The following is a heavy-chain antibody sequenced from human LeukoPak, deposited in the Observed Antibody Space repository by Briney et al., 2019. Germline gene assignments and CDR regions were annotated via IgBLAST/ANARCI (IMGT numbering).Heavy chain of an antibody. CDR2: ISGSGGTT. V-gene: IGHV3-23*01. D-gene: IGHD6-19*01. CDR3: AKVSLRWLVLSPFDY. J-gene: IGHJ4*02. Sequence: GGSLRLSCGASGFTFSSYAMSWVRQAPGKGLEWVSSISGSGGTTHYADSVKGRFTISRDNSKNTLSLQMNSLRAEDTAVYYCAKVSLRWLVLSPFDYWGQGTLATVSS. CDR1: GFTFSSYA.